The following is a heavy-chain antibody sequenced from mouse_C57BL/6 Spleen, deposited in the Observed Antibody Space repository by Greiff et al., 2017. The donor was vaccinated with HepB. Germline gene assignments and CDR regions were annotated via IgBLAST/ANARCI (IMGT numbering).Heavy chain of an antibody. CDR3: ARRAYGNSWFAY. CDR1: GYTFTSYW. D-gene: IGHD2-1*01. CDR2: IDPSDSYT. J-gene: IGHJ3*01. V-gene: IGHV1-69*01. Sequence: QVQLQQPGAELVMPGASVKLSCKASGYTFTSYWMHWVKQRPGQGLEWIGEIDPSDSYTNYNQKFKGKSTLTVDKSSSTAYMQLSSLTSEDSAVYYCARRAYGNSWFAYWGQGTLVTVSA.